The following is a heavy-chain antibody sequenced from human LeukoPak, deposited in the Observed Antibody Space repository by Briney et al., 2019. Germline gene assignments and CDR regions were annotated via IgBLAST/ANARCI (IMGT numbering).Heavy chain of an antibody. CDR2: IYCSGRT. D-gene: IGHD2-15*01. J-gene: IGHJ3*02. Sequence: SETLSLTCTVSDVSINSYYWSWIRQPPGKGLEWIGYIYCSGRTNYNPSLKSRVTISVDTSKNQFSLKLSSVTAADTAVYYCARGQGEFCTGGSCYSDTFDIRGQGKMVTVSS. CDR1: DVSINSYY. CDR3: ARGQGEFCTGGSCYSDTFDI. V-gene: IGHV4-59*01.